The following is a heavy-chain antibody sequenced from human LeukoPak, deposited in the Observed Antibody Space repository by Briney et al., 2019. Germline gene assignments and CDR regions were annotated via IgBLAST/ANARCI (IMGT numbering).Heavy chain of an antibody. J-gene: IGHJ4*02. V-gene: IGHV1-18*03. CDR3: AREAARPSSYYFDY. CDR2: ISAHNGNT. Sequence: ASVKVSCKASGYTFTGYYMHWVRQAPGQGLEWMGWISAHNGNTNYAQKFQGRVTMTTETSTSTAYMELRSLRSDDMAVYYCAREAARPSSYYFDYWGQGTLITVSS. CDR1: GYTFTGYY. D-gene: IGHD6-6*01.